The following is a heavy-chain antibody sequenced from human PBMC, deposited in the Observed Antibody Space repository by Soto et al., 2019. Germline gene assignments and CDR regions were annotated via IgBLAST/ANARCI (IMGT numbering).Heavy chain of an antibody. D-gene: IGHD5-18*01. CDR3: ARDQPGYSYGYGLGY. V-gene: IGHV3-21*01. CDR2: ISSSSSYI. J-gene: IGHJ4*02. Sequence: GGSLRLSCASSGFTFSSYSMSWVRQAPGKGLEWVSSISSSSSYIYYADSVKGRFTISRDNAKNSLYLQMNSLRAEDTAVYYCARDQPGYSYGYGLGYWGQGTLVTVSS. CDR1: GFTFSSYS.